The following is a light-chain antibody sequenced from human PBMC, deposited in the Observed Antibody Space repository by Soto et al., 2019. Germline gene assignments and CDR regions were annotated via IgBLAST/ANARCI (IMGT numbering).Light chain of an antibody. CDR1: RSNIGAGYA. CDR2: VNT. J-gene: IGLJ2*01. CDR3: QSYDTSLSASV. Sequence: QSVLTQPPSVSGAPGQRVTISCTGSRSNIGAGYAVHWYQQLPGTAPKLLIYVNTNRPSGVPDRFSASESGTSASLAITGLQSEDEADYYCQSYDTSLSASVFGGGTKLTVL. V-gene: IGLV1-40*01.